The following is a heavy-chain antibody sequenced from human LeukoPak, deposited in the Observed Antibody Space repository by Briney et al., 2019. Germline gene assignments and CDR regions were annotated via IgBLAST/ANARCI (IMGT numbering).Heavy chain of an antibody. CDR1: GYTFTSYG. V-gene: IGHV1-69*05. J-gene: IGHJ4*02. Sequence: ASVKVSCKASGYTFTSYGISWVRQAPGQGLEWMGGIIPIFGTANYAQKFQGRVTITTDESTSTAYMELSSLRSEDTAVYYCARADGSGSYYTEFDYWGQGTLVTVSS. D-gene: IGHD3-10*01. CDR3: ARADGSGSYYTEFDY. CDR2: IIPIFGTA.